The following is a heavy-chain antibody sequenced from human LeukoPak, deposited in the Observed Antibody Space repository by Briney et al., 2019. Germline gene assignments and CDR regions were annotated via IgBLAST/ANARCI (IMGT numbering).Heavy chain of an antibody. J-gene: IGHJ6*02. CDR3: AKDTPLFYHYYGIDV. V-gene: IGHV3-43*02. CDR1: GLNLDAYA. CDR2: ISRDGTIT. Sequence: PGGSLRLSCAASGLNLDAYAMHWVRQAPGKGLEWVSLISRDGTITYYADSVKGRFTISRDNSKNSLFLEMNGLRSEDTALYYCAKDTPLFYHYYGIDVWGQGTTVTVSS.